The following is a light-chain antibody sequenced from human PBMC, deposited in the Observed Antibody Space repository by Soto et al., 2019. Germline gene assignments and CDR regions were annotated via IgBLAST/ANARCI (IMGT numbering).Light chain of an antibody. CDR2: AAS. V-gene: IGKV1-6*01. J-gene: IGKJ3*01. Sequence: AIQMTQSPSSLSASVGDRVTITCRASQGIRNDLDWFQQKPGQAPKLLIYAASNLQGGVPARFSGSGSGTDFTLTISSLKSEDFATYFCLQKYFYPFTFGPGTKVDIK. CDR3: LQKYFYPFT. CDR1: QGIRND.